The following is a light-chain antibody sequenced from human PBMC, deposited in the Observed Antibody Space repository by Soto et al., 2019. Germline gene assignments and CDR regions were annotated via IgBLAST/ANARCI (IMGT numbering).Light chain of an antibody. CDR2: DAS. V-gene: IGKV1-5*01. J-gene: IGKJ1*01. CDR3: QQYNTYWT. Sequence: DILMTPVPSALSASVGDRVTITCRASQNVNNWLAWYQHKPGKAPQLLIYDASVLETGVPSRFSGSGSGTEFTLAISGLHSDDFATYYGQQYNTYWTFGPGTKVEVK. CDR1: QNVNNW.